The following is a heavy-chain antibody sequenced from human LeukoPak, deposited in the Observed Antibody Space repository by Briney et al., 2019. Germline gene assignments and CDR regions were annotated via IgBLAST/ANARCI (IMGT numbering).Heavy chain of an antibody. V-gene: IGHV4-39*01. CDR1: GGSISSSSYY. CDR2: IYYSGST. CDR3: ARMSLAVAGTSPVDDFDI. D-gene: IGHD6-19*01. Sequence: SETLSLTCTVSGGSISSSSYYWGWIRQPPGKGLEWIGSIYYSGSTYYNPSLKSRVTISVDTSKNQFSLKLSSVTAADTAVYYCARMSLAVAGTSPVDDFDIWGQGTMVTVSS. J-gene: IGHJ3*02.